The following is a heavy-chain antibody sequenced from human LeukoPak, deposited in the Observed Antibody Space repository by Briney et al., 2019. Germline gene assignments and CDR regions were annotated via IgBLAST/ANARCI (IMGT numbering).Heavy chain of an antibody. J-gene: IGHJ5*02. V-gene: IGHV4-39*07. CDR2: IYHTGIT. CDR1: GDSISSSVYY. D-gene: IGHD4-11*01. Sequence: PSETLSLTCTVSGDSISSSVYYWGWIRQPPGKGLEWIGSIYHTGITYYNPSLESRGSISRDTSKNQLSLNLRSVTAADTAMYFCARDATLTGVNYFDTWGQGILVTVSS. CDR3: ARDATLTGVNYFDT.